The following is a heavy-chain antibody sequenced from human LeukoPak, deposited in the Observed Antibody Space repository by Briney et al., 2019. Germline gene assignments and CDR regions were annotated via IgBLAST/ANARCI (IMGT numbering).Heavy chain of an antibody. CDR2: IIPIFGTA. CDR1: GYTFTSYG. V-gene: IGHV1-69*05. J-gene: IGHJ4*02. Sequence: GASVKVSCKASGYTFTSYGISWVRQAPGQGLEWMGGIIPIFGTANYAQKFQGRVTITTDESTSTAYMELSSLRSEDTAVYYCARGESIAARLDYWGQGTLVTVSS. D-gene: IGHD6-6*01. CDR3: ARGESIAARLDY.